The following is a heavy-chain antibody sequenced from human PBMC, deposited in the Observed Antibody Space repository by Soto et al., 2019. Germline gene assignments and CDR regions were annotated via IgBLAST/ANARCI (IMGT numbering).Heavy chain of an antibody. D-gene: IGHD4-17*01. Sequence: GASVKVSCKASGGTFSSYTISWVRQAPGQGLEWMGRIIPILGIANYAQKFQGRVTITADKSTSTAYMGLSSLRSEDTAVYYCARDWDYGDYHDAFDIWGQGTMVTVSS. J-gene: IGHJ3*02. CDR2: IIPILGIA. CDR3: ARDWDYGDYHDAFDI. V-gene: IGHV1-69*04. CDR1: GGTFSSYT.